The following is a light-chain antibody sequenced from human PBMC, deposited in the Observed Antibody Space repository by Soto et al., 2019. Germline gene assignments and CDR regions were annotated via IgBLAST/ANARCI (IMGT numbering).Light chain of an antibody. J-gene: IGKJ1*01. CDR1: QSVTNN. Sequence: EVVLTQSPGTLSLAPGARATLSCRATQSVTNNYLAWYQQKPGQAPRLLIYGASTRATVIPAGFSGSGSGTEFTLTISSLQSEDFAVYFCQQYNHWPRTFGQGTKVDIK. V-gene: IGKV3-15*01. CDR2: GAS. CDR3: QQYNHWPRT.